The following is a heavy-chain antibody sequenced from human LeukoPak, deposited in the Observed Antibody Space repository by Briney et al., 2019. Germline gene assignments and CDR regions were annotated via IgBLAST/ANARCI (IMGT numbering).Heavy chain of an antibody. Sequence: ASVKVSCKASGYTFTGYYMHWVRQAPGQGLEWMGWIIPNSGGTSYARKFQGRVTMTRDTSISSAYMELSRLRSDDTAVYYCARDGRPSGDIVVVVAATGGFDYWGQGTLVTVSS. CDR3: ARDGRPSGDIVVVVAATGGFDY. CDR1: GYTFTGYY. J-gene: IGHJ4*02. D-gene: IGHD2-15*01. CDR2: IIPNSGGT. V-gene: IGHV1-2*02.